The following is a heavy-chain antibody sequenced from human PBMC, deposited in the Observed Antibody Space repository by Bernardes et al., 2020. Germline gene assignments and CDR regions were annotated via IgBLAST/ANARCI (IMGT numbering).Heavy chain of an antibody. V-gene: IGHV3-9*01. D-gene: IGHD3-3*01. J-gene: IGHJ5*02. CDR2: ISWNSKTI. Sequence: GGSLRLSCAASGFSFDDYDMHWVRQAPGKGLEWVSSISWNSKTIGYADSVQGRFTISRDNAKNSLYLQMNSLRIEDTALYYCAKDSLIGGWFDPWGQGTLVIVSS. CDR1: GFSFDDYD. CDR3: AKDSLIGGWFDP.